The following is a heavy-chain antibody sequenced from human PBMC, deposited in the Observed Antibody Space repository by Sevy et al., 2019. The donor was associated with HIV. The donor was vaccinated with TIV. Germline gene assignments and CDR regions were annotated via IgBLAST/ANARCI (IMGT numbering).Heavy chain of an antibody. CDR3: ASGENYYDSSGYPYFDY. CDR2: INTSGST. D-gene: IGHD3-22*01. V-gene: IGHV4-4*07. Sequence: SETLSLTCTVSGDSFSSYFWAWIRQPAGKGLEWIGRINTSGSTNYNPSLKSRVTISVDTSKNQFSLKLSSVTAADTAVYYCASGENYYDSSGYPYFDYWGQGTLVTVSS. CDR1: GDSFSSYF. J-gene: IGHJ4*02.